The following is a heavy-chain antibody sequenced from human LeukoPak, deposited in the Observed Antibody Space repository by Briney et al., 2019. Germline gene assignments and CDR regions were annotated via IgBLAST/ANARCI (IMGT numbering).Heavy chain of an antibody. D-gene: IGHD3-10*01. CDR1: GFTVSDYS. CDR2: IKQDGSEK. J-gene: IGHJ4*02. Sequence: GGSLRLSCAASGFTVSDYSMTWVRQAPGKGLEWVANIKQDGSEKYYVDSVKGRFTISRDNAKNSLYLQMNSLRAEDTAVYYCARGPSVLLWFGEFDYWGQGTLVTVSS. V-gene: IGHV3-7*04. CDR3: ARGPSVLLWFGEFDY.